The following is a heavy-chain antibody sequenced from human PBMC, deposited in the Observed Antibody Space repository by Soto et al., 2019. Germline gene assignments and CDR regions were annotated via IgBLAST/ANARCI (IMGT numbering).Heavy chain of an antibody. CDR2: IYYSGST. D-gene: IGHD2-15*01. J-gene: IGHJ6*02. CDR1: GGSISSGDYY. Sequence: QVQLQKSGPGLVKPSQTLSLTCTVSGGSISSGDYYWSWIRQPPGKGLEWIGYIYYSGSTYYNPSLKSRVTISVDTSKNQFSLKLSSVTAADTAVYYCARYCSGGSCYNGMDVWGQGTTVTVSS. CDR3: ARYCSGGSCYNGMDV. V-gene: IGHV4-30-4*01.